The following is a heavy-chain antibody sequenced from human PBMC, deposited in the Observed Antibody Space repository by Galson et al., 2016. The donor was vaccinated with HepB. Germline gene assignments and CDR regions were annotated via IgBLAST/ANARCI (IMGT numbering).Heavy chain of an antibody. CDR3: MSKEWTSKSHYFYGLDV. Sequence: SETLSLTCRVSGGSVSSPTWWTWVRQSPGKGLEWIGESYHTGTTNYHPSLRRRVTISVDKSKNQFALRLASVTAADTAVYFCMSKEWTSKSHYFYGLDVWGQGTTVIVSS. J-gene: IGHJ6*01. CDR1: GGSVSSPTW. CDR2: SYHTGTT. D-gene: IGHD3-3*01. V-gene: IGHV4-4*02.